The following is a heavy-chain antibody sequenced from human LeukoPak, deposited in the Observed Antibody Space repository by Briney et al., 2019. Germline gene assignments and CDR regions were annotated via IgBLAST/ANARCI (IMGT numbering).Heavy chain of an antibody. CDR1: GYTFTSYD. CDR3: ARGLRYFDWLLSPPDY. J-gene: IGHJ4*02. Sequence: ASVKVSCKASGYTFTSYDINWVRQATGQGLEWMGWMNPNSGNTGYAQKFQGGVTMTRNTSISTAYMELSSLRSEDTAVYYCARGLRYFDWLLSPPDYWGQGTLVTVSS. CDR2: MNPNSGNT. D-gene: IGHD3-9*01. V-gene: IGHV1-8*01.